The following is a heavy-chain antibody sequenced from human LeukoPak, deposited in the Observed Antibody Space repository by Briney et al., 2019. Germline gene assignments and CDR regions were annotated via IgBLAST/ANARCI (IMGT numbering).Heavy chain of an antibody. J-gene: IGHJ4*02. V-gene: IGHV3-9*01. CDR3: ARDILADIVVVPASFDY. CDR2: ISWNSGSI. Sequence: PGGSLRLSCAASGFTFDDYAMHWVRQAPGKGLEWVSGISWNSGSIGYADSVKGRFTISRDNAKNSLYLQMNSLRAEDTAVYYCARDILADIVVVPASFDYWGQGTLVTVSS. D-gene: IGHD2-2*01. CDR1: GFTFDDYA.